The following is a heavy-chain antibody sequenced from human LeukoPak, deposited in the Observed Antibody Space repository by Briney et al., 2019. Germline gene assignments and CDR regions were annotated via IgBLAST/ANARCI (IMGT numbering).Heavy chain of an antibody. J-gene: IGHJ5*02. CDR2: ISISSYI. Sequence: GGSLRLSCAASGFTFSSYSMNWVRQAPGKGLAWVSSISISSYIYYADSVKGRFTISRDNAKNSLYLQMNSLRAEDTAVYYCARWYYYETSGLYYGSFDNWGQGTLVTVSS. CDR1: GFTFSSYS. CDR3: ARWYYYETSGLYYGSFDN. V-gene: IGHV3-21*01. D-gene: IGHD3-22*01.